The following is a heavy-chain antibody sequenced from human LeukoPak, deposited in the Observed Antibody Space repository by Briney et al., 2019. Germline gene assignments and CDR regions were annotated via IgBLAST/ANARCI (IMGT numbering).Heavy chain of an antibody. CDR2: ISSSSSYI. V-gene: IGHV3-21*01. D-gene: IGHD3-22*01. J-gene: IGHJ4*02. CDR1: GFTFSSYS. Sequence: GGSLRLSCVASGFTFSSYSMKWVRQAPGKGLEWVSSISSSSSYIDYADSVKGRFTISRDNAKNSLYLQMKSLRDEDTAVYYCARDAHHYYDSSGYYYGNDYWGQGTLVTVSS. CDR3: ARDAHHYYDSSGYYYGNDY.